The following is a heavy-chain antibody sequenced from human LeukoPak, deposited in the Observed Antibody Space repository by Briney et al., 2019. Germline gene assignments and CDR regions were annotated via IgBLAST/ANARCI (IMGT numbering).Heavy chain of an antibody. Sequence: GGSLRLSCAASGFTVSNNFISWVRQAPGKGLEWVSVIYDGGYARYAASVKGRFIISRDSSKNTLYLQMNSLRAEDTAVYYCARTRTGFNVVDYWGQGTQVTVSS. V-gene: IGHV3-53*01. CDR3: ARTRTGFNVVDY. CDR1: GFTVSNNF. J-gene: IGHJ4*02. CDR2: IYDGGYA. D-gene: IGHD3/OR15-3a*01.